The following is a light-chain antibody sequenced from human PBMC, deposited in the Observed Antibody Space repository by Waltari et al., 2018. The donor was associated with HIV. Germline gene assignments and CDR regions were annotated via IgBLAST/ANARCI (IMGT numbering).Light chain of an antibody. Sequence: SSELTQDPAVSVALGQTVRITCQGASIRTHSASWYQQKPGQAPVLVIYGKNNRPSGIPDRFSGSSSGNTASLTITGAQAKDEADYYCNSRDSSGNPVIFGGGTKLTVL. J-gene: IGLJ2*01. V-gene: IGLV3-19*01. CDR1: SIRTHS. CDR2: GKN. CDR3: NSRDSSGNPVI.